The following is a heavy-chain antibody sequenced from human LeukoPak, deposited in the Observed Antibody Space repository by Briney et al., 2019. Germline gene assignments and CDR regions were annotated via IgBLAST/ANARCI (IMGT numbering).Heavy chain of an antibody. CDR1: GYTFTSYG. V-gene: IGHV1-18*01. D-gene: IGHD5-18*01. J-gene: IGHJ6*03. CDR3: ARGDRGYSYAKRGYYYYYMDV. Sequence: ASVKVSCKASGYTFTSYGISWVRQAPGQGLEWMGWISAYNGNTNYAQKLQGRVTMTTDTSTSTAYMELRSLRSDDTAVYYCARGDRGYSYAKRGYYYYYMDVWGKGTTVTVSS. CDR2: ISAYNGNT.